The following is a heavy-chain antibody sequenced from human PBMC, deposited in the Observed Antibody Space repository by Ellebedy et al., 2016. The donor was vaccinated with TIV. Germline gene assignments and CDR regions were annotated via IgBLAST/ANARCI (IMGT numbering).Heavy chain of an antibody. J-gene: IGHJ3*02. CDR2: IGYDGSNK. CDR3: ARADHRYSSDAFDI. CDR1: GLTFSRFD. D-gene: IGHD6-13*01. V-gene: IGHV3-33*01. Sequence: PGGSLRLSCVASGLTFSRFDMHWVRQAPGKGLEWVAVIGYDGSNKYYADSVKGRFTISRDNSKNTLYLQMNSLGAEDTAVYYCARADHRYSSDAFDIWGQGTMVTVSS.